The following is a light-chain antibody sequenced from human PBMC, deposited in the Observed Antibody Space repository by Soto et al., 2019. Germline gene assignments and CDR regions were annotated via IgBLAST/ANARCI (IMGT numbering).Light chain of an antibody. CDR3: MQALQAWT. Sequence: DIVMTQSPLSLPVTPGEPASISCRSSQSLLHSNGYNYLDWYLQKPGQPPQLLIYLGSNRASGVHDRFSGSASGTDFTLKISRVEAEDVGVYYCMQALQAWTFGQGTKVEI. CDR2: LGS. CDR1: QSLLHSNGYNY. J-gene: IGKJ1*01. V-gene: IGKV2-28*01.